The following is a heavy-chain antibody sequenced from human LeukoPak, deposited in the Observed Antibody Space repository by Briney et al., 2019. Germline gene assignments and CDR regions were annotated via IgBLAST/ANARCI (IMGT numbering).Heavy chain of an antibody. J-gene: IGHJ5*02. CDR2: IYYSGST. Sequence: SETLFLTCTVSGGSISSSSYYWGWIRQPPGKGLEWIGSIYYSGSTYYNPSLKSRVTISVDTSKNQFSLKLSSVTAADTAVYYCARPQTAGAWFDPWGQGTLVTVSS. D-gene: IGHD6-19*01. CDR1: GGSISSSSYY. CDR3: ARPQTAGAWFDP. V-gene: IGHV4-39*01.